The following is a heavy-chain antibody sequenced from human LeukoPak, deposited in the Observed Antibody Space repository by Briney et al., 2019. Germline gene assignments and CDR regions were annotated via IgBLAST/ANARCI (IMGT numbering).Heavy chain of an antibody. CDR1: VYTFPPHH. Sequence: ASVNVSCKSSVYTFPPHHMHWLRQPPSQGLEWVGLINPNSGGTNYAHKFQDRLIITRDTSSNTAYVVLSRLSSDDAAVYYCVGDRDTEKQHLNGFDPWGRGKVVTVSS. J-gene: IGHJ5*02. V-gene: IGHV1-2*02. CDR3: VGDRDTEKQHLNGFDP. CDR2: INPNSGGT. D-gene: IGHD5-18*01.